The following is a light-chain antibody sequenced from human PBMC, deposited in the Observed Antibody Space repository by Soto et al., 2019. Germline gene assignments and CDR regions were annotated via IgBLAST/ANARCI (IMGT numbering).Light chain of an antibody. Sequence: QSVLTQPPSASRTPGQRVTISCSGSRSNIGSYTVNWYQQLPGTAPKLLIDSNNQRPSGVPDRFSGSKSGTSASLAISGLQSEDEADYYCAAWDDSLNGVVFGGGTKLTVL. CDR2: SNN. CDR1: RSNIGSYT. CDR3: AAWDDSLNGVV. J-gene: IGLJ2*01. V-gene: IGLV1-44*01.